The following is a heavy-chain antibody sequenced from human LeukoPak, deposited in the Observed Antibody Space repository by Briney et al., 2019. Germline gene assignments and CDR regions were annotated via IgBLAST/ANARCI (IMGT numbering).Heavy chain of an antibody. CDR1: GYTFTNYY. CDR3: AREGPSTYHFDF. J-gene: IGHJ4*02. V-gene: IGHV1-46*01. CDR2: INPGGGSA. Sequence: GASVKVSCRASGYTFTNYYIHWVRQAPGQGLEWLGIINPGGGSASYAQKFRVRVTMTSDTSTSTVYMELSSLRSKDTAIYYCAREGPSTYHFDFWGQGTLVTVSS.